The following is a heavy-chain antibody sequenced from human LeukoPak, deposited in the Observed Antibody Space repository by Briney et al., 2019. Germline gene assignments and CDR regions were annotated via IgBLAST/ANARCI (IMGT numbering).Heavy chain of an antibody. CDR2: IYYSGST. J-gene: IGHJ5*02. CDR3: ANSQAGWFGP. CDR1: GGSISSSSYY. D-gene: IGHD6-25*01. V-gene: IGHV4-39*01. Sequence: SETLSLTCTVSGGSISSSSYYWGWIRQPPGQGLEWIGSIYYSGSTYYNPSLKSRVTISVDTSKNQFSLKLSSVTAADTAVYYCANSQAGWFGPWGQGTLVTVSS.